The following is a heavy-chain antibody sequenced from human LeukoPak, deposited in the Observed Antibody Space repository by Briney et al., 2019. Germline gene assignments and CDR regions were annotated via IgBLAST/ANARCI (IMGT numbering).Heavy chain of an antibody. J-gene: IGHJ3*02. D-gene: IGHD6-19*01. V-gene: IGHV3-64D*06. CDR2: ISSNGGST. CDR3: VKGSTGYSSGWFYDAFDI. CDR1: GFTFSSYA. Sequence: TGGSLRLSCSASGFTFSSYAMHWVRQAPGKGLEYVSAISSNGGSTYYADSVKGSFTISRNNSKNTLYLQMSSLRAEDTAVYYCVKGSTGYSSGWFYDAFDIWGQGTMVTVSS.